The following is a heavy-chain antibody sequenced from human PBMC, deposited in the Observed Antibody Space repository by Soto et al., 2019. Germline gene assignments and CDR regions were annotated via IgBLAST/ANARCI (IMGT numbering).Heavy chain of an antibody. V-gene: IGHV4-30-4*01. CDR2: IYYSGST. CDR3: ARGSTIFGVVIMFDYFDY. Sequence: SETLSLTCTVSGGSISSGDYYWSWIRQPPGKGLEWIGYIYYSGSTYYNPSLKSRVTISVDTSKNQFSLKLSSVTAADTAVYYCARGSTIFGVVIMFDYFDYWGQGTLVTVSS. D-gene: IGHD3-3*01. J-gene: IGHJ4*02. CDR1: GGSISSGDYY.